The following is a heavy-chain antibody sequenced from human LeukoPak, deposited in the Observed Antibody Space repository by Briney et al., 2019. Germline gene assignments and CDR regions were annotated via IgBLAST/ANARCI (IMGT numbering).Heavy chain of an antibody. Sequence: PSETLSLTCAVYGGSFSGYYWSWIRQPPGKGLEWIGEINHSGSTNYNPSLKSRVTISVDTSKNQFSLKLSSVTAADTAVYYCARGRDFWSGYSRYYYYYYMDVWGKGTTVTVSS. J-gene: IGHJ6*03. CDR2: INHSGST. V-gene: IGHV4-34*01. D-gene: IGHD3-3*01. CDR1: GGSFSGYY. CDR3: ARGRDFWSGYSRYYYYYYMDV.